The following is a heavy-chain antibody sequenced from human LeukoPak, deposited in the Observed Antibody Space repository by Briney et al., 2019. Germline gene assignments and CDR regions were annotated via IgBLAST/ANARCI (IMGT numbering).Heavy chain of an antibody. CDR3: ARVARSYYNPYYYYYYMDV. CDR1: GYTFTSYD. J-gene: IGHJ6*03. CDR2: MNPNSGNT. Sequence: ASVKVSCKASGYTFTSYDIDWVRQATGQGLEWMGWMNPNSGNTGYAQKFQGRVTITRNTSISTAYMELSSLRSEDTAVYYCARVARSYYNPYYYYYYMDVWGKGTTVTISS. D-gene: IGHD3-10*01. V-gene: IGHV1-8*03.